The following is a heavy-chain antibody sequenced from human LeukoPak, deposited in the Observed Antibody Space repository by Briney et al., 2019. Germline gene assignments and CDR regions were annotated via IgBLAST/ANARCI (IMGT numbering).Heavy chain of an antibody. CDR3: AKDMGAAAPYYMDV. V-gene: IGHV3-30*04. J-gene: IGHJ6*03. D-gene: IGHD1-26*01. CDR1: GFTFSSYT. Sequence: GGSLRLSCTASGFTFSSYTMHWVRRAPGKGLEWVAVISHDGNIKYHADSVKGRFTISRDNSKNTLYLQMNSLRAEDTAVYYCAKDMGAAAPYYMDVWGKGTTVTVSS. CDR2: ISHDGNIK.